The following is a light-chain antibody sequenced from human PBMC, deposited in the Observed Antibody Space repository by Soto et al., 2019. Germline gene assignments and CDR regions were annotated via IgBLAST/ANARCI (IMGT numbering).Light chain of an antibody. Sequence: EIVLTQSPGTLSLSPGEIATLSCRASQSVSNNYLAWYQQKPGQAPRVLIYGASNRATGIQDRFSGSGSGTEFTLTIRRLEPEDFAVYYCKQYGSSGTFGQGTKVDIK. V-gene: IGKV3-20*01. CDR2: GAS. CDR1: QSVSNNY. CDR3: KQYGSSGT. J-gene: IGKJ1*01.